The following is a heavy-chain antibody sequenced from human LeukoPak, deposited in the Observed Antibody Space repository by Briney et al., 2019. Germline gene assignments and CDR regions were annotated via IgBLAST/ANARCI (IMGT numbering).Heavy chain of an antibody. CDR2: MNPNSGNT. J-gene: IGHJ4*02. CDR1: GYTFTSYD. Sequence: ASVKVSCKASGYTFTSYDINWVRQATGQGLEWMGWMNPNSGNTGYAQKFQGRVTMTRNTSISTAYMELSSLRSEDTAVYYCARGRSCSGGSCRLYYFDYWGQGTLVTVS. CDR3: ARGRSCSGGSCRLYYFDY. V-gene: IGHV1-8*01. D-gene: IGHD2-15*01.